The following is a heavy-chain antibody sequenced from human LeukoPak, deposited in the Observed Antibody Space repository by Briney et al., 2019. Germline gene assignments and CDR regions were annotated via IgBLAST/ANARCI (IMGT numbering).Heavy chain of an antibody. CDR3: ARSFSGYDLAYYYYMDV. Sequence: SETLSLTCTVSGGSISSYYWSWIRQPPGRGREWIGYIFYSGSTNNNPSLKSRVTISVDTSKNQFSLKLSSVTAADTAVYYCARSFSGYDLAYYYYMDVWGKGTTVTVSS. D-gene: IGHD5-12*01. CDR2: IFYSGST. J-gene: IGHJ6*03. CDR1: GGSISSYY. V-gene: IGHV4-59*01.